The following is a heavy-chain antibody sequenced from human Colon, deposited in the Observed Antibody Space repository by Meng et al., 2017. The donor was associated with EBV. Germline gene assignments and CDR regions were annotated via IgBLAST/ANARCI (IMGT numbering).Heavy chain of an antibody. CDR2: IYYSGST. D-gene: IGHD6-19*01. J-gene: IGHJ4*02. Sequence: QVQLQESGPGLVKPSQTLSLTCTVSGDSISSDYFWSWIRQPPGKGLEWIGHIYYSGSTFYNPSLKRRVIISIDTSKNQFSLNLRSVTAADTAVYYCARVSSGWDYFDYWGQGTLVTVSS. CDR1: GDSISSDYF. CDR3: ARVSSGWDYFDY. V-gene: IGHV4-30-4*01.